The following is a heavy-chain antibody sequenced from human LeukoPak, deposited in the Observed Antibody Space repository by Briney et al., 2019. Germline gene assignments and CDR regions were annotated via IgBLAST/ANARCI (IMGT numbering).Heavy chain of an antibody. CDR3: AKDNRLGVVPAGFDY. J-gene: IGHJ4*02. V-gene: IGHV3-23*01. CDR2: ISGSGGST. D-gene: IGHD2-2*01. CDR1: GFTFSSYA. Sequence: GGSLRLSCAASGFTFSSYAMSWVRQAPGKGLEWVSAISGSGGSTYYADSVKGRFTISRDNSKNTLYLQMNSLRAEDTAVYYCAKDNRLGVVPAGFDYWGQGTLVTVSS.